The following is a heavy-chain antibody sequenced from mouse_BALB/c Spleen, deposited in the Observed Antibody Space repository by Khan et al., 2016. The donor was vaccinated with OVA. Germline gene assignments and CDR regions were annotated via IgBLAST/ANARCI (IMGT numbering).Heavy chain of an antibody. CDR3: PRHRSYYGHNPDFDY. J-gene: IGHJ2*01. Sequence: EVELVESGGGLVRPGGSLKLSCAASGFSFSSYSMSWVRQTPEKRLEWVATISSGGTYTYYPDSVKGRFTISRDNAKNTLYLQMSSLKSEDTAMXYCPRHRSYYGHNPDFDYWGQGTTLTVSS. V-gene: IGHV5-6-4*01. CDR1: GFSFSSYS. D-gene: IGHD1-1*01. CDR2: ISSGGTYT.